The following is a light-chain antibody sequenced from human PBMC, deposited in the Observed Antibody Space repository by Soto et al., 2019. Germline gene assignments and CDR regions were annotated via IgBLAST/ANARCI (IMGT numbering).Light chain of an antibody. V-gene: IGLV2-14*03. CDR1: SSDVGGYNY. CDR2: DVS. J-gene: IGLJ2*01. CDR3: SSYTSTSTIVI. Sequence: QSVLTQPASVSGSPGQSITISCTGTSSDVGGYNYVAWYQHHPGKAPKVMIYDVSNRPSGVSNRFSGSKSGNTASLTISGLQAEDEADYYCSSYTSTSTIVIFGGGTKLTVL.